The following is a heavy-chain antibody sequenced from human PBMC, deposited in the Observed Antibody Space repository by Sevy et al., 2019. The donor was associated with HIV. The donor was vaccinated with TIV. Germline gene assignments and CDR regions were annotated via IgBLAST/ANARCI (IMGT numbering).Heavy chain of an antibody. CDR2: IYYSGST. J-gene: IGHJ5*02. Sequence: LETLSLTCSVSGGSMRNFYWSWIRQPPGKGLEWIGNIYYSGSTNYNPSLKSRVTMSVDTSKNQFSLKLSSVTAADTAVYYCARSGFLEWAGSTRGPPNWFDAWGQGTLVTVSS. V-gene: IGHV4-59*13. D-gene: IGHD3-3*01. CDR1: GGSMRNFY. CDR3: ARSGFLEWAGSTRGPPNWFDA.